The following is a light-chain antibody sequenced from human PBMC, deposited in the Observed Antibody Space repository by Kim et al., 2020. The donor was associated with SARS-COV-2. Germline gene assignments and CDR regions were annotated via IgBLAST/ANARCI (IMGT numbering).Light chain of an antibody. Sequence: GGTVTLTSGYSPVAVTSCKYPYWFQQKPGQAPRIVIYETSNKYSGTPDRFSGSLLGGKSARTLSSVQPEDEAEYYCLLTFSGVGVFGGGTKVTVL. CDR2: ETS. CDR1: PVAVTSCKY. CDR3: LLTFSGVGV. V-gene: IGLV7-46*01. J-gene: IGLJ3*02.